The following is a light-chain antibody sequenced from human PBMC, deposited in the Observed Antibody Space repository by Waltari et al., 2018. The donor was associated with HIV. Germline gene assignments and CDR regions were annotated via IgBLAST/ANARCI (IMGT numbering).Light chain of an antibody. CDR1: DNIIGW. Sequence: DIQMTQSPSTLSAFVGDRVTITCRASDNIIGWLAWYQQKPEKAPKLLIYKTSTLESGVPLRFSGSASGTEFTLTISSLQPEDFATYYCQQYKSYSPWTFGQGTKVDVK. CDR3: QQYKSYSPWT. J-gene: IGKJ1*01. V-gene: IGKV1-5*03. CDR2: KTS.